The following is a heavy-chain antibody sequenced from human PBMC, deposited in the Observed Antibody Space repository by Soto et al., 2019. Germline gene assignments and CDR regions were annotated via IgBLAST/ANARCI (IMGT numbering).Heavy chain of an antibody. Sequence: SETLSLTCTVSGGSISSSSYYWGWIRQPPGKGLEWIGSIYYSGSTYYNPSLKSRVTISVDTSKNQFSLKLSSVTTADTAVYYCARRWAVAGLFDYWGQGTLVTVSS. CDR1: GGSISSSSYY. V-gene: IGHV4-39*01. D-gene: IGHD6-19*01. CDR3: ARRWAVAGLFDY. J-gene: IGHJ4*02. CDR2: IYYSGST.